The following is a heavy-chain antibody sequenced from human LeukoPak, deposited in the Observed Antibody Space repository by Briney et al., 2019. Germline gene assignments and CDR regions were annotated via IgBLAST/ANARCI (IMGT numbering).Heavy chain of an antibody. J-gene: IGHJ4*02. V-gene: IGHV3-21*01. CDR1: GFTFSSYS. CDR2: ISSSSSYI. Sequence: PGGSLRLSCAASGFTFSSYSMNWVRQAPGKGLEWVSSISSSSSYIYYADSVKGRFTISRDNAKNSLYLQVNSLRAEDTAVYYCARGGHCTNGVCYIKFDYWGQGTPVTVSS. CDR3: ARGGHCTNGVCYIKFDY. D-gene: IGHD2-8*01.